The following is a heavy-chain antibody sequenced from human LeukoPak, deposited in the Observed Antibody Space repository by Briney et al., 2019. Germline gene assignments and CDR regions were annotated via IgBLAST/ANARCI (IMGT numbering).Heavy chain of an antibody. V-gene: IGHV3-23*01. CDR2: ITGSGTST. Sequence: GGSLRLSCAASGFSFSINSMTWVRQAPGKGLEWVSAITGSGTSTYYADSVKGRFTVSRDNSKNTLYLHMNSLRADDSAVYYCVRAPPGTGWLIDHWGQGTLVAVSS. CDR1: GFSFSINS. CDR3: VRAPPGTGWLIDH. J-gene: IGHJ4*02. D-gene: IGHD6-19*01.